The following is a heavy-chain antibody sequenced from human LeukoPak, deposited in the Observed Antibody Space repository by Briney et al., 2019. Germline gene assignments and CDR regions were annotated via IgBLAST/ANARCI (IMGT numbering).Heavy chain of an antibody. CDR3: ARDTSFDWSGYGY. CDR2: ISAYNGNT. D-gene: IGHD3-3*01. J-gene: IGHJ4*02. V-gene: IGHV1-18*01. CDR1: GHTFTSYS. Sequence: GASVKVSCEASGHTFTSYSISWVRQAPGQGLEWMGWISAYNGNTNYAQKLQGRVTMTTDTSTSTAYMELRSLRSDDTAVYYCARDTSFDWSGYGYWGQGTLVTVSS.